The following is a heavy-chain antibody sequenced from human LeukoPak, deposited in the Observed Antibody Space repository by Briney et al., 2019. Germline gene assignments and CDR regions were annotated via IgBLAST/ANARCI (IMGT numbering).Heavy chain of an antibody. D-gene: IGHD3-22*01. Sequence: PGGSLRLSCAASGFTFSSYSMNWVRQAPGKGLERVSSISSSSSYIYYADSVKGRFTISRDNAKNSLYLQMNSLRAEDTAVYYCARESRRYYDSSGYYPGGYGDYWGQGTLVTVSS. V-gene: IGHV3-21*01. J-gene: IGHJ4*02. CDR1: GFTFSSYS. CDR3: ARESRRYYDSSGYYPGGYGDY. CDR2: ISSSSSYI.